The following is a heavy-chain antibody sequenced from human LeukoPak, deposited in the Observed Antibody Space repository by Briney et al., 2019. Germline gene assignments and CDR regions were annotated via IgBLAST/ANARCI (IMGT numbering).Heavy chain of an antibody. CDR1: GLPFSSYG. J-gene: IGHJ3*02. V-gene: IGHV3-33*01. D-gene: IGHD2-21*01. CDR3: ARDVADAFDM. Sequence: PGRSLRLSCAASGLPFSSYGMHWVRQAPGKGLEWVAVIWYDGSKTYYADSVKGRFTISRDNSKNTLYLQMDSLRAEDTAMYYCARDVADAFDMWGQGTVVTVSS. CDR2: IWYDGSKT.